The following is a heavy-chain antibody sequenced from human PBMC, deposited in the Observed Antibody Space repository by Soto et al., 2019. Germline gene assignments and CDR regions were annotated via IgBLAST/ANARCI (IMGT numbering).Heavy chain of an antibody. J-gene: IGHJ4*02. Sequence: GGSLRLSCAASGFTFSSYWMHWVRQAPGKGLVWVSRINSDGSSTSYADSVKGRFTISRDNAKNTLYLQMNSLRAEDTAVYYCATITIFGVVIPTAGYWGQGTLVTVSS. CDR1: GFTFSSYW. CDR3: ATITIFGVVIPTAGY. CDR2: INSDGSST. D-gene: IGHD3-3*01. V-gene: IGHV3-74*01.